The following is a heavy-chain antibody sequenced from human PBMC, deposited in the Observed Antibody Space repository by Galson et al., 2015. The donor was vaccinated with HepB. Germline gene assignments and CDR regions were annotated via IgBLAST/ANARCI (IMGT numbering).Heavy chain of an antibody. Sequence: SLRLSCAASGFTFSTSGLHWVRQAPGKGLVWVSVIWYDGTNKYSAGSVRGRFTISRDSSRNTLSLQLNSLGAEDTAVYYCAKHSGSGNPFYYAMDVWGQGTTVTVSS. V-gene: IGHV3-33*06. J-gene: IGHJ6*02. CDR1: GFTFSTSG. CDR2: IWYDGTNK. D-gene: IGHD3-10*01. CDR3: AKHSGSGNPFYYAMDV.